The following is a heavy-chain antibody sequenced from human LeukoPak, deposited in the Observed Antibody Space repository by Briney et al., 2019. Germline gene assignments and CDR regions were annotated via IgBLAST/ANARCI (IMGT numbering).Heavy chain of an antibody. CDR2: ISDTGNT. CDR3: AKAPVTTCRGAFCYPFDY. V-gene: IGHV3-23*01. Sequence: GGSLRLSCAASGFTFDDYGWSWVRHVPGKGREWVSAISDTGNTYHADSGKGRFTISRDSSKNTLFLQMNRLGPEDAAVYYCAKAPVTTCRGAFCYPFDYWGLGTLVTVSS. CDR1: GFTFDDYG. D-gene: IGHD2-15*01. J-gene: IGHJ4*02.